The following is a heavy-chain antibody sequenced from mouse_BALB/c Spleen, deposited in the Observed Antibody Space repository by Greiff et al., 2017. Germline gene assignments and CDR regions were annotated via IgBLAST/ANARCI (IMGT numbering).Heavy chain of an antibody. V-gene: IGHV5-9-4*01. Sequence: EVKLEESGGGLVKPGGSLKLSCAASGFTFSSYAMSWVRQSPEKRLEWVAEISSGGSYTYYPDTVTGRFTISRDNAKNTLYLEMSSLRSEDTAMYYCARDGSSGNWYFDVWGAGTTVTVSS. CDR1: GFTFSSYA. CDR3: ARDGSSGNWYFDV. D-gene: IGHD1-1*01. CDR2: ISSGGSYT. J-gene: IGHJ1*01.